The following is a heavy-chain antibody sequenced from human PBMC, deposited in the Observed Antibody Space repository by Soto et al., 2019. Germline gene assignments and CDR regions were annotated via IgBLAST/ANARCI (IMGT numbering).Heavy chain of an antibody. Sequence: SVKVSCKASGGTFSSYAISWVRQAPGQGLEWMGGIIPIFGTANYAQKFQGRVTITADESTSTAYMELSSLRSEDTAVYYCARGAYSSGWPQGRFDPWGQGTLVTVSS. CDR1: GGTFSSYA. V-gene: IGHV1-69*13. D-gene: IGHD6-19*01. J-gene: IGHJ5*02. CDR2: IIPIFGTA. CDR3: ARGAYSSGWPQGRFDP.